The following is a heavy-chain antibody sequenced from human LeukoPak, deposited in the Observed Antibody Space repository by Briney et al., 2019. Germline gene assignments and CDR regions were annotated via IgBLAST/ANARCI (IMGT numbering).Heavy chain of an antibody. D-gene: IGHD3-10*01. J-gene: IGHJ6*03. V-gene: IGHV4-4*07. Sequence: SETLSLTCTVCSDSISSYYWSWIRQPAGKGLEWIGRIYTSVTTNYNPSLKSRVTMSLDTSKNHFSLNLSSVTAADTAVYYCARGRFGELIVRQVLYYYYYMDVWGKGTTVTVSS. CDR1: SDSISSYY. CDR3: ARGRFGELIVRQVLYYYYYMDV. CDR2: IYTSVTT.